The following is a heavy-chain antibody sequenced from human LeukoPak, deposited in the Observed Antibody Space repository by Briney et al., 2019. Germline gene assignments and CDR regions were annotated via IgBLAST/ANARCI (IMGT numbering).Heavy chain of an antibody. CDR3: GGTPYSSSLHYFDY. V-gene: IGHV3-53*05. J-gene: IGHJ4*02. Sequence: GGSLRLSCAASGFTVSSNYMSWVRQAPGKGLEWVSVIYSGGSTYYADSVKGRFTISRDNSKNTLYLQMNSLRAEDTAVYYCGGTPYSSSLHYFDYWGQGTLVTVSS. CDR2: IYSGGST. CDR1: GFTVSSNY. D-gene: IGHD6-13*01.